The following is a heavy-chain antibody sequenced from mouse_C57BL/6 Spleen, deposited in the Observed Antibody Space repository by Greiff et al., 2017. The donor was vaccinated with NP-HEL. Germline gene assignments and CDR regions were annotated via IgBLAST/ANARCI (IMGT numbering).Heavy chain of an antibody. D-gene: IGHD2-3*01. V-gene: IGHV1-61*01. CDR1: GYTFTSYW. J-gene: IGHJ3*01. CDR2: IYPSDSET. Sequence: QVQLQQPGAELVRPGSSVKLSCKASGYTFTSYWMDWVKQRPGQGLEWIGNIYPSDSETHYNQKFKDKATLTVDKSSSTAYMPLSSLTSEDSAVYYCARVGYYAWFAYWGQGTLVTVSA. CDR3: ARVGYYAWFAY.